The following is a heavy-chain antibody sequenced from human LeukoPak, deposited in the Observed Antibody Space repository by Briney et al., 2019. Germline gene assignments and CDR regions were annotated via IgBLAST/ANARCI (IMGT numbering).Heavy chain of an antibody. J-gene: IGHJ4*02. Sequence: SQTLSLTRAVSGGSISSGGYSWSWIRQPPGKGLEWIVYIYHSGSTYYNPSRKSRVTISVHRSKNQFSLKLSSVTAADTAVYYCARGRFPMIVALDYWGQGTLVTVSS. V-gene: IGHV4-30-2*01. CDR2: IYHSGST. CDR3: ARGRFPMIVALDY. CDR1: GGSISSGGYS. D-gene: IGHD3-22*01.